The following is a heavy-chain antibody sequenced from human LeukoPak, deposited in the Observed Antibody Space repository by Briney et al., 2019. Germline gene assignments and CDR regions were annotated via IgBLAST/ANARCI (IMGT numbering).Heavy chain of an antibody. V-gene: IGHV3-48*03. CDR2: ITNSGSAR. CDR3: ARSNSGIQLWSYFDY. J-gene: IGHJ4*02. Sequence: GGSLRLSCAASGFTFSTYGMSWVRQAPGKGLEWVSYITNSGSARYYADSVKGRFTISRDNAKNSLYLQMNSLRAEDTALYYCARSNSGIQLWSYFDYWGQGTLVTVSS. CDR1: GFTFSTYG. D-gene: IGHD5-18*01.